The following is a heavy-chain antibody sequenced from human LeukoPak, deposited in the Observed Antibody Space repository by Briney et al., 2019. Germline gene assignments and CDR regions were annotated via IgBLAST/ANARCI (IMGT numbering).Heavy chain of an antibody. V-gene: IGHV4-61*01. CDR1: GGSVSSGSYY. D-gene: IGHD5-24*01. J-gene: IGHJ4*02. CDR3: ATGDGYNSFDY. Sequence: SETLSLTCTVSGGSVSSGSYYWSWIRQPPGKGLEWIGYIYYSGSTNYNPSLKSRVTMSVDTSKNQVSLKLSSVTGADTAVYYCATGDGYNSFDYWGQGTLVTVSS. CDR2: IYYSGST.